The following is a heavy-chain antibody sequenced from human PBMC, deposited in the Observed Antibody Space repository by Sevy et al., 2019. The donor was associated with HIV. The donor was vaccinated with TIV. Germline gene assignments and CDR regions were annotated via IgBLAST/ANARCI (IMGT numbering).Heavy chain of an antibody. CDR1: GFRFSNFW. CDR3: AKIGKRGWDFDS. CDR2: INEDGAVK. Sequence: GGSLRLSCAASGFRFSNFWMSWDRQAPGKGLEWVANINEDGAVKYYAYSVKGRFIISRDTANDSLYVQMFSLRAEDTAVYYCAKIGKRGWDFDSWGQGTRVTVSS. D-gene: IGHD6-19*01. J-gene: IGHJ4*02. V-gene: IGHV3-7*01.